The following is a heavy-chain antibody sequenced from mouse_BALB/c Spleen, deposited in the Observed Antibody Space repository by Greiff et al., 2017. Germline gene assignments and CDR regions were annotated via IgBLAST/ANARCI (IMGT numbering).Heavy chain of an antibody. CDR2: INPSNGRT. Sequence: QVQLKQPGAELVKPGASVKLSCKASGYTFTSYWMHWVKQRPGQGLEWIGEINPSNGRTNYNEKFKSKATLTVDKSSSTAYMQLSSLTSEDSAVYYCARPYRYDGFDYWGQGTTLTVSS. CDR3: ARPYRYDGFDY. V-gene: IGHV1S81*02. CDR1: GYTFTSYW. J-gene: IGHJ2*01. D-gene: IGHD2-14*01.